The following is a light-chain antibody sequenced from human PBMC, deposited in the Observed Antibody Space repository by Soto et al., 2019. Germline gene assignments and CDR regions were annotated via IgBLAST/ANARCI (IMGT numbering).Light chain of an antibody. J-gene: IGKJ1*01. CDR2: ATS. CDR1: QNIRSY. CDR3: QQGYTTRWT. Sequence: DSPMTQSPTSLPASVGDRSTITCRASQNIRSYLNWYQQKPGKAPSLLIYATSILQTGVPSRFGGGGTGTDFTLTINGLQPEDFASYFCQQGYTTRWTFGQGTKVEVK. V-gene: IGKV1-39*01.